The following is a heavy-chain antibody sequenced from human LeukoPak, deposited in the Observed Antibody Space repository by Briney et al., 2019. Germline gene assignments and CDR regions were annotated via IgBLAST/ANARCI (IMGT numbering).Heavy chain of an antibody. CDR2: IKQDGSEK. CDR1: GFTTNTYW. CDR3: ARDRGGLPY. D-gene: IGHD5-18*01. J-gene: IGHJ4*02. Sequence: GGSLRLSCAASGFTTNTYWMTWVRQAPGKGLEWVANIKQDGSEKYYVDSVKGRFTISRDNAENSLYLQMNNLRVDDTAVYYCARDRGGLPYWGQGTLVTVSS. V-gene: IGHV3-7*04.